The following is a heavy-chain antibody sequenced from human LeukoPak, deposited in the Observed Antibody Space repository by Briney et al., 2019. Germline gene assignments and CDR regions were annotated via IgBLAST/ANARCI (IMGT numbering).Heavy chain of an antibody. CDR3: ARLAYYYDSSGYYGGGFDY. CDR1: GGSISSYY. CDR2: IYYSGST. V-gene: IGHV4-59*08. D-gene: IGHD3-22*01. Sequence: SETLSLTCTVSGGSISSYYWSWIRQAPGKGLEWIGYIYYSGSTNYNPSLKSRVTISVDTSKNQFSLKLSSVTAADTAVYYCARLAYYYDSSGYYGGGFDYWGQGTLVTVSS. J-gene: IGHJ4*02.